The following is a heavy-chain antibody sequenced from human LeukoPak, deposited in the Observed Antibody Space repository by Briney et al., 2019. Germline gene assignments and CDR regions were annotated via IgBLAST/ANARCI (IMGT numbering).Heavy chain of an antibody. CDR1: GFTFSDYY. V-gene: IGHV3-11*01. CDR2: ISSSGSTI. Sequence: GGSLRLSCAASGFTFSDYYMSWIGQAPGKGMEGVSYISSSGSTIYYADSVKGRFPISRDNAKNSLYLPMNSLTTEDTALYYCTRRYFFDSSGHYQGDYWGQGTLVTVSS. CDR3: TRRYFFDSSGHYQGDY. D-gene: IGHD3-22*01. J-gene: IGHJ4*02.